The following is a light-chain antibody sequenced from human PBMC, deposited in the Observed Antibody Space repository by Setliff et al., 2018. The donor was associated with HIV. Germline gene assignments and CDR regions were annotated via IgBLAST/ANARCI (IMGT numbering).Light chain of an antibody. CDR1: SGYSGYK. J-gene: IGLJ1*01. V-gene: IGLV9-49*01. CDR2: VGTRGMVG. CDR3: GADHGSGSDFVYV. Sequence: QPVLAQPPSASASLGASVTLTCTLSSGYSGYKVDWYQQRPGKGLRFVMRVGTRGMVGSKGVGIPDRFSVLGSGLNRYLTIKNIQEEDESDYHCGADHGSGSDFVYVFGTGTKVTVL.